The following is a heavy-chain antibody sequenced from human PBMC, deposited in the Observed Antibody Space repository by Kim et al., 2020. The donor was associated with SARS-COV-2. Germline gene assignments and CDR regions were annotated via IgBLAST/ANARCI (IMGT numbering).Heavy chain of an antibody. V-gene: IGHV4-4*07. CDR3: ARVDSGWYHY. Sequence: NYNPPLKSRVTMSADTTRNQFSLKLSSVTAADTAVYYCARVDSGWYHYWGQGTLVTVSS. D-gene: IGHD6-19*01. J-gene: IGHJ4*02.